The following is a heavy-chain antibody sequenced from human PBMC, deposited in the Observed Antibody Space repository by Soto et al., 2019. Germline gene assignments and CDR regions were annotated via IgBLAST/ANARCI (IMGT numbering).Heavy chain of an antibody. D-gene: IGHD3-16*01. J-gene: IGHJ6*02. CDR2: ISYDGTAK. CDR1: GFDFSDHG. CDR3: AQDQRTFLTKYFNYGLGV. V-gene: IGHV3-30*18. Sequence: GGSLRLSCAASGFDFSDHGIHWVRQAPGEGLEWVTVISYDGTAKYYKVSLKVRFTTSRDNSKKTLYLQIDSLRVEDKAVYYSAQDQRTFLTKYFNYGLGVWDLGTTATASS.